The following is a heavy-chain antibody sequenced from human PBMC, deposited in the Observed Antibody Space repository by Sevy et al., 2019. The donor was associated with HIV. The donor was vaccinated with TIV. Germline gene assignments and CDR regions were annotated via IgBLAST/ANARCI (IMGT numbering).Heavy chain of an antibody. J-gene: IGHJ1*01. V-gene: IGHV4-38-2*01. D-gene: IGHD1-7*01. CDR2: IHHSGST. CDR3: ARQTWITGTTRHFQY. Sequence: SDTLSLTCGVSGYSISSGYFWGWIRQPPGKGLEWIGTIHHSGSTYYNPSLKSRVTISVDTSKNQFSLNLSSVTAADTAVYYCARQTWITGTTRHFQYWGQGTLVTVSS. CDR1: GYSISSGYF.